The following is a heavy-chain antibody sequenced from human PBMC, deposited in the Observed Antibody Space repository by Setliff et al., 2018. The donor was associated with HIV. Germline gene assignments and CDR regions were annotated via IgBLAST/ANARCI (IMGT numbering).Heavy chain of an antibody. CDR2: IYYSGST. CDR3: MRGRSITIFGVAYFDF. CDR1: GGSISSYY. V-gene: IGHV4-59*08. J-gene: IGHJ4*02. D-gene: IGHD3-3*01. Sequence: SETLSLTCIVSGGSISSYYWSWIRQPPGKGLEWIGYIYYSGSTDYNPSLKNRVTISVDMSNNQFSLKVTSVTAADTAVYYCMRGRSITIFGVAYFDFWGQGTLVTVSS.